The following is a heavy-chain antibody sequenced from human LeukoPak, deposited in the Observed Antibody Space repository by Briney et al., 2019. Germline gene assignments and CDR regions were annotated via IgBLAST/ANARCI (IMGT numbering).Heavy chain of an antibody. J-gene: IGHJ4*02. Sequence: GGSLRLSCAASGFTFSSYAMSWFRQAPGKGLEWVSAISGSGGSTYYADSVKGRFTISRDNSKNTLYLQMNSLRAEDTAVYYCAAVWSGYYHFDYWGQGTLVTVSS. V-gene: IGHV3-23*01. CDR2: ISGSGGST. CDR3: AAVWSGYYHFDY. CDR1: GFTFSSYA. D-gene: IGHD3-3*01.